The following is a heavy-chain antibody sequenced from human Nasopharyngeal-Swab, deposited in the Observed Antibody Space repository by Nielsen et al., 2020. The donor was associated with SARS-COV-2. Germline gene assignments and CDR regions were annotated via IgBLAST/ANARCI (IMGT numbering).Heavy chain of an antibody. D-gene: IGHD6-13*01. Sequence: REAPGKGLEWIGYIYYSGSTNYNPSLKSRVTISVDTSKNQFSLKLSSVTAADTAVYYCARGLEGYGSSWYVDYWGQGTLVTVSS. CDR3: ARGLEGYGSSWYVDY. CDR2: IYYSGST. V-gene: IGHV4-59*01. J-gene: IGHJ4*02.